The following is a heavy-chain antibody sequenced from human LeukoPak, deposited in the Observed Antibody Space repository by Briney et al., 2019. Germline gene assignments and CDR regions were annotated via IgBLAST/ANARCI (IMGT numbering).Heavy chain of an antibody. CDR3: AKDEGYSSSWGIVANWFDP. Sequence: PGGSLRLSCAASGFTFSSYVMSWVRQAPGKGLEWVSTISGSGGTTYYADSVKGRFTISRDNSKNTLYLQMNSLRAEDTAVYYCAKDEGYSSSWGIVANWFDPWGQGTLVTVSS. CDR2: ISGSGGTT. V-gene: IGHV3-23*01. CDR1: GFTFSSYV. D-gene: IGHD6-13*01. J-gene: IGHJ5*02.